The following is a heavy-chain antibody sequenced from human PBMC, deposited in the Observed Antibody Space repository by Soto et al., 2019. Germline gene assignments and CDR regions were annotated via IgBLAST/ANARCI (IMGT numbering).Heavy chain of an antibody. CDR2: ISYDGSNK. Sequence: ESGGGVVQPGRSLRLSCAASGFTFSSYGMHWVRQAPGKGLEWVAVISYDGSNKYYADSVKGRFTISRDNSKNTLYLQMNSLRAEDTAVYYCAKEGNDAFDIWGQGTMVTVSS. J-gene: IGHJ3*02. V-gene: IGHV3-30*18. CDR3: AKEGNDAFDI. CDR1: GFTFSSYG.